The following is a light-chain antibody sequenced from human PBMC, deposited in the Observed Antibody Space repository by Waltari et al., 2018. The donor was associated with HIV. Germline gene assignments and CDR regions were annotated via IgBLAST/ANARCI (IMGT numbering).Light chain of an antibody. CDR2: DVS. V-gene: IGKV3-20*01. Sequence: EIVLTQTPVTLSLSPGEAATLSCRASPTLTSTSLDWYTQRPGQAPRRLIYDVSSRATGVPYRFSGSGSVTDFSLIITRLPPEDFAMYYCQQYGRSPPAFGGGTKVEIK. J-gene: IGKJ4*01. CDR3: QQYGRSPPA. CDR1: PTLTSTS.